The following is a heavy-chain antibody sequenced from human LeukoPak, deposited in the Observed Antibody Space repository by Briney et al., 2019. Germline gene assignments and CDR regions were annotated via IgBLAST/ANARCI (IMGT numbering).Heavy chain of an antibody. J-gene: IGHJ4*02. CDR1: GFSFSSYA. CDR3: ARHADYYDSSGYNFDY. V-gene: IGHV3-23*01. Sequence: GGSLRLSCAASGFSFSSYAMSWVRQAPGKGLEWVSGITASGSSTYYADSVKGRFTISRDNSKNTLYLQMNSLRAEDTAVYYCARHADYYDSSGYNFDYWGQGTLVTVSS. D-gene: IGHD3-22*01. CDR2: ITASGSST.